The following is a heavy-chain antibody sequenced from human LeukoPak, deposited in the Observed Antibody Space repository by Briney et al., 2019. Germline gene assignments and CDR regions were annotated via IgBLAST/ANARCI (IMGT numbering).Heavy chain of an antibody. CDR2: IYYSGST. CDR1: GGSISSSSYY. CDR3: ARHLGSGDRSEAVDY. D-gene: IGHD7-27*01. V-gene: IGHV4-39*01. Sequence: SETLSLTCTVSGGSISSSSYYWGWIRQPPGKGLEWIGSIYYSGSTYYNPSLKSRVTISVDTSKNQFSLKLSSVTAADTAVYYCARHLGSGDRSEAVDYWGQGTLVTVSS. J-gene: IGHJ4*02.